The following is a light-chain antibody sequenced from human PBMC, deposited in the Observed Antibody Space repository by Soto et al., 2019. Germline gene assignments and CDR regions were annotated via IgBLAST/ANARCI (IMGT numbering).Light chain of an antibody. CDR3: QYYTHWPPGT. CDR2: DAT. J-gene: IGKJ2*02. V-gene: IGKV3-15*01. CDR1: QSVSAN. Sequence: EIMVTQSPATLSVSPGERATLSCRASQSVSANLAWYQQKPGQAPRLLLYDATTRATGIPARFSGSGSGTEFTLTISSLQPEDAAVYYCQYYTHWPPGTFGQGTRLEIK.